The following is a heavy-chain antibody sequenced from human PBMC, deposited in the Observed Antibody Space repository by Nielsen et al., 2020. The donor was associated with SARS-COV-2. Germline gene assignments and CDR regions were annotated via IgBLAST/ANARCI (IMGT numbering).Heavy chain of an antibody. J-gene: IGHJ4*02. CDR3: VRVQGDLGGV. Sequence: ASVKVSCKASGYTFTSYDINWVRQATGQGLEWMGWMNPNSGKTGYAQKFQGRVTMTRNTSISTAYMELRSLRSDDTAVYYCVRVQGDLGGVWGQGTLVTVSS. D-gene: IGHD2-21*02. CDR1: GYTFTSYD. V-gene: IGHV1-8*01. CDR2: MNPNSGKT.